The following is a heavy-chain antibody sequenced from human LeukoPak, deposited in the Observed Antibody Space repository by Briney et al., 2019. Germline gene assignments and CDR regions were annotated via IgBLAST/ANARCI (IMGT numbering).Heavy chain of an antibody. CDR3: ALPAKGAFFYYYMEV. CDR1: AYTSPNYG. CDR2: ISTYNGNT. J-gene: IGHJ6*03. V-gene: IGHV1-18*01. Sequence: GASVKVSCKASAYTSPNYGITWVRQAPGRGLEWMGWISTYNGNTQYAQKFQGRVTMTTDTPTKTVYMELSNLRSNGTAVYYCALPAKGAFFYYYMEVWGKGTTVTVSS. D-gene: IGHD2-2*01.